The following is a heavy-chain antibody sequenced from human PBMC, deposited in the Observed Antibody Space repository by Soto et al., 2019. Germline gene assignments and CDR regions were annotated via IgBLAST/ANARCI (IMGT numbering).Heavy chain of an antibody. CDR1: GYTFTSYV. Sequence: GASVKVSCKASGYTFTSYVIHWVRQAPGQRLEWMGWINGDNGKTKYSQKFQGRVIITRDTSASTVYMELSTLTSEDTAVYFCARELQSISSSWREYFHHWGQGTLVTVSS. CDR2: INGDNGKT. J-gene: IGHJ1*01. CDR3: ARELQSISSSWREYFHH. D-gene: IGHD6-13*01. V-gene: IGHV1-3*01.